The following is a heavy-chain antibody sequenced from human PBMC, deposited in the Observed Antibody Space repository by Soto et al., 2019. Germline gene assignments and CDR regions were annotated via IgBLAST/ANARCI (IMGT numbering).Heavy chain of an antibody. CDR3: ARGRKVVATPARDDWFDP. D-gene: IGHD2-21*02. CDR2: INPIDGAT. Sequence: QVQLVQSGAEVRRPGASVRVSCKASGYSFIDYYINWVRQAPGQGLEWMGWINPIDGATKSAQKFQDWVTMTSDTSHTTAYLDLRSDDTAVYYCARGRKVVATPARDDWFDPWGQGTLVTVSS. CDR1: GYSFIDYY. J-gene: IGHJ5*02. V-gene: IGHV1-2*04.